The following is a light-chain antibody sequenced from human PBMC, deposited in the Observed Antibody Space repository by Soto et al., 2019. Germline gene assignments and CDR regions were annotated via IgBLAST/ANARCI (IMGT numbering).Light chain of an antibody. CDR1: QSVSSSY. V-gene: IGKV3-20*01. Sequence: ENVLTQSPGTLSLSPGERATLSCRASQSVSSSYLAWYQQKPGQAPRLLIYDTSSRATGIPDRFSGSGSGTDFTLTISRLEPEDFAVYYCQQHVTSPPMCTFGQGTKLEIK. CDR3: QQHVTSPPMCT. J-gene: IGKJ2*02. CDR2: DTS.